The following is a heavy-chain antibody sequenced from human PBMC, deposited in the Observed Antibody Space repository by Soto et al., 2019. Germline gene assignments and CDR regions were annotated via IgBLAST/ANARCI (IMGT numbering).Heavy chain of an antibody. CDR3: ARADSSGWYGMYYFDY. V-gene: IGHV6-1*01. CDR2: TYYRSKWYN. CDR1: GDSVSSNSAA. J-gene: IGHJ4*02. Sequence: SQTLSLTCAISGDSVSSNSAAWNWIRQSPSRGLEWLGRTYYRSKWYNDYAVSVKSRITINPDTSKNQFSLQLNSVTPEDTAVYYCARADSSGWYGMYYFDYWGQGTLVTVSS. D-gene: IGHD6-19*01.